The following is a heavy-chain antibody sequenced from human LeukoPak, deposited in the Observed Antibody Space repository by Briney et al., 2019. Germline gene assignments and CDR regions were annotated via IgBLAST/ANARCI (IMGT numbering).Heavy chain of an antibody. D-gene: IGHD3-16*01. CDR1: GYSFTSYW. CDR2: IDPSDSYT. CDR3: ARHPWGIKVADY. Sequence: GESLKISCKGSGYSFTSYWISWVRQMPGKGLEWMGRIDPSDSYTNYSPSFQGHVTISADKSISTAYLQWSSLKASDTAMYYCARHPWGIKVADYWGQGTLVTVSS. V-gene: IGHV5-10-1*01. J-gene: IGHJ4*02.